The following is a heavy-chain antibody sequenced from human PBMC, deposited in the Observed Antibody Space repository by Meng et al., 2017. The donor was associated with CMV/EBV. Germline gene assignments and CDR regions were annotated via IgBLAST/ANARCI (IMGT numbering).Heavy chain of an antibody. CDR2: IYTSGST. CDR1: GGSSSSSY. V-gene: IGHV4-4*07. J-gene: IGHJ4*02. CDR3: ARGGLYYYDSSGHFDY. Sequence: QVHLPESGPGLVNPSETLSLPCTVSGGSSSSSYWSWIRQPAGKGLEWIGRIYTSGSTNYNPSLKSRVTMSVDTSKNQFSLKLSSVTAADTAVYYCARGGLYYYDSSGHFDYWGQGTLVTVSS. D-gene: IGHD3-22*01.